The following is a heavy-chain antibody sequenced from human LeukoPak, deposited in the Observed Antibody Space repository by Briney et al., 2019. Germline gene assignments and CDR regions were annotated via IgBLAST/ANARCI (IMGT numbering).Heavy chain of an antibody. CDR3: AKDHYGSGSHYDY. D-gene: IGHD3-10*01. CDR2: ISSTSTNI. J-gene: IGHJ4*02. Sequence: PGGSLRLSCAASGFTFINHEMNWVRQAPGKGLEWVSHISSTSTNIYYADSVKGRFTISRDNAKNSLFLQMNSLRAEDTAVYYCAKDHYGSGSHYDYWGQGTLVTVSS. V-gene: IGHV3-48*03. CDR1: GFTFINHE.